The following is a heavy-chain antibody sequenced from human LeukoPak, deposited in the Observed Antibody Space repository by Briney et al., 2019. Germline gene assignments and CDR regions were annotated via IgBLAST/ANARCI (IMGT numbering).Heavy chain of an antibody. J-gene: IGHJ4*02. D-gene: IGHD6-19*01. CDR3: ARVSVAGTPDRNYFDY. CDR2: INPSSGDT. CDR1: GYTFIDYY. Sequence: GASGRFSGKASGYTFIDYYLHWVRQAPGQGLEWMGRINPSSGDTNYAQKSQGRVNMTRDTSISTAYLELSTLTSDDTAVYFCARVSVAGTPDRNYFDYWGQGTLVTVSS. V-gene: IGHV1-2*02.